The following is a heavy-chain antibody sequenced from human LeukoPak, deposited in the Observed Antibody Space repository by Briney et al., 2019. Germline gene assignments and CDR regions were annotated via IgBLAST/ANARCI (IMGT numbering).Heavy chain of an antibody. CDR1: GGSISSGGYY. J-gene: IGHJ4*02. V-gene: IGHV4-31*03. D-gene: IGHD2/OR15-2a*01. Sequence: PSQTLSLTCTVSGGSISSGGYYWSWIRQHPGKGLEWIGYIYYSGSTYYNPSLKSRVTISVDTSKNQFSLKLSSVTAADTAVYYCARSFSSMAPDYWGQGTLATVSS. CDR2: IYYSGST. CDR3: ARSFSSMAPDY.